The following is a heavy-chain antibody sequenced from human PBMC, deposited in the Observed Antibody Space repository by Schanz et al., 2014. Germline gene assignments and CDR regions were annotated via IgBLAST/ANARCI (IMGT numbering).Heavy chain of an antibody. Sequence: DVQLLESGGGLVQPGESLRLSCAASGFTFTTYAMTWVRQAPGKGLEWVSITYSGGSTYYADSVKGRFTISRDNAKNSLYLQMNSLRAGDTAVYYCAKDGRLPYYGTGSDFDYWGQGTLVAVSS. V-gene: IGHV3-23*01. J-gene: IGHJ4*02. D-gene: IGHD3-22*01. CDR2: ITYSGGST. CDR3: AKDGRLPYYGTGSDFDY. CDR1: GFTFTTYA.